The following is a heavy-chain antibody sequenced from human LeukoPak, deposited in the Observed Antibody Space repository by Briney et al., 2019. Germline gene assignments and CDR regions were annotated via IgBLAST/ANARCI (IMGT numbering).Heavy chain of an antibody. CDR3: ARDFPSGY. CDR2: ISGDGNST. Sequence: GGSLRLSCAASGFTFSSFWMHWVRQTPGKGLVWVSGISGDGNSTNCADSVKGRFTISRDNAKNTVYLQMNSLRTEDTAVYYCARDFPSGYWGQGILVTVSS. CDR1: GFTFSSFW. D-gene: IGHD6-25*01. J-gene: IGHJ4*02. V-gene: IGHV3-74*01.